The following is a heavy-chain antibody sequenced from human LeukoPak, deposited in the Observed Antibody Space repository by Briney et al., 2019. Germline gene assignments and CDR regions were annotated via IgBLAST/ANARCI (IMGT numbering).Heavy chain of an antibody. D-gene: IGHD3-16*01. V-gene: IGHV3-48*03. CDR1: GFTFTSYE. Sequence: PAGSLRLSCAASGFTFTSYEMNWVRQAPGKGLEWVSYISSSGNTIYYADSVKGRFTISRDNAKNSLYLQMNSLRAEDTAVYYCASQSFGRFDPWGQGTRVTVSS. J-gene: IGHJ5*02. CDR3: ASQSFGRFDP. CDR2: ISSSGNTI.